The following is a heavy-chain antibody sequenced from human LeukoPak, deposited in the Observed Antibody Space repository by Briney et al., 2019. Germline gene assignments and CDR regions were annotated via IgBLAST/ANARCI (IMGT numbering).Heavy chain of an antibody. V-gene: IGHV3-48*01. CDR3: ARARVAAAGTGTTITNDY. CDR1: GFTFSSYS. J-gene: IGHJ4*02. Sequence: PGGSLRLSCAASGFTFSSYSMNWVRQAPGKGLEWVSYINSSSSTIDYADSVKGRFTISRDNAKNSLYLQMNSLRAEDTAVYYCARARVAAAGTGTTITNDYWGQGTLVTVST. CDR2: INSSSSTI. D-gene: IGHD6-13*01.